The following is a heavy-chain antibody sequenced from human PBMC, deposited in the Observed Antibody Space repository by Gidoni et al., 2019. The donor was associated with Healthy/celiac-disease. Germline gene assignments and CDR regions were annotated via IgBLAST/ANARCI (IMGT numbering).Heavy chain of an antibody. D-gene: IGHD3-22*01. CDR1: GFTVSSNY. J-gene: IGHJ6*02. CDR2: IYSGGST. Sequence: EVQLVETGGGLIKPGGSLRLSCAASGFTVSSNYMSWVRQAPGKGLEWVSVIYSGGSTYYADSVKGRFTISRDNSKNTLYLQMNSLRAEDTAVYYCARGGRYYDSSGYSYYYYGMDVWGQGTTVTVSS. V-gene: IGHV3-53*02. CDR3: ARGGRYYDSSGYSYYYYGMDV.